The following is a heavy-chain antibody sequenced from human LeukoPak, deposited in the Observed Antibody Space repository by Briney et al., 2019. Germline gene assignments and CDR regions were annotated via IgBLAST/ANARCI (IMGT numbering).Heavy chain of an antibody. D-gene: IGHD3-10*01. CDR1: GFTFSSNT. V-gene: IGHV3-23*01. CDR2: ISGSGATT. CDR3: AKVRGP. Sequence: GGSLRLSCAASGFTFSSNTMSWVRQAPGKGLEWVSGISGSGATTYYAESVKGRFTISRDNSKNTLYLQMNSLRAEDTAVYYCAKVRGPWGQGTLVTVSS. J-gene: IGHJ5*02.